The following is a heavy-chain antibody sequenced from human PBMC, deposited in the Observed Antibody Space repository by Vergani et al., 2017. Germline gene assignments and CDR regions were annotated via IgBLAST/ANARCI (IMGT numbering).Heavy chain of an antibody. CDR3: ARDVAAAGRYYYYYGMDV. Sequence: EVQLVESGGGLVQPGGSLRLSCAASGFTFSSYWMSWVRQAPGKGLEWVANIKQDGSEKYDVDSVKGRFTISRDNAKNSLYLQMNSLRAEDTAVYYCARDVAAAGRYYYYYGMDVWGQGTTVTVSS. J-gene: IGHJ6*02. D-gene: IGHD6-13*01. V-gene: IGHV3-7*01. CDR1: GFTFSSYW. CDR2: IKQDGSEK.